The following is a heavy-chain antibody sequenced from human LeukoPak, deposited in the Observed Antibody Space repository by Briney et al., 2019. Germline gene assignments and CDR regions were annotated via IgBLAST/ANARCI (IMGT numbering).Heavy chain of an antibody. CDR1: GASISRYY. CDR3: ARHSAGSSADY. V-gene: IGHV4-59*08. Sequence: PSETLSLTCSVSGASISRYYWSWIRQPPGKGLGWIAYIYYTGSTNYNPSLKSRVTISIDTSKNQFSLKLSSVTAADTAVYYCARHSAGSSADYWGQGTLVTVSS. D-gene: IGHD6-13*01. CDR2: IYYTGST. J-gene: IGHJ4*02.